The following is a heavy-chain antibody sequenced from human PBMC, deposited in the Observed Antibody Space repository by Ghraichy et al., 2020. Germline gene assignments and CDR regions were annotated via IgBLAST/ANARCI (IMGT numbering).Heavy chain of an antibody. Sequence: GESLNISCAASGLTFSHAWMTWVRQGPGERLEWVGHIRSHPDGGTTDYAAAVKGRFTISRDESKDTIYLQMDSLKTEDTALYYCTKDVPFTGGGTMLYWGQGTPVTVSS. CDR1: GLTFSHAW. CDR3: TKDVPFTGGGTMLY. CDR2: IRSHPDGGTT. J-gene: IGHJ4*02. D-gene: IGHD3-16*01. V-gene: IGHV3-15*01.